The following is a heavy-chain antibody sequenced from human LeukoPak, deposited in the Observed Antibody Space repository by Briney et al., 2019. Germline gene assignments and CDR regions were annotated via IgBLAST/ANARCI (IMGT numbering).Heavy chain of an antibody. CDR2: IYYSGST. V-gene: IGHV4-30-4*08. CDR3: AYCGGDCYDAFDI. J-gene: IGHJ3*02. D-gene: IGHD2-21*01. CDR1: GGSISSDSYY. Sequence: PSETLSLTCTVSGGSISSDSYYWSWIRQPPGKGLEWIGYIYYSGSTYYNPSLKSRVTISVDTSKNQFSLKLSSVTAADTAVYYCAYCGGDCYDAFDIWGQGTMVTVSS.